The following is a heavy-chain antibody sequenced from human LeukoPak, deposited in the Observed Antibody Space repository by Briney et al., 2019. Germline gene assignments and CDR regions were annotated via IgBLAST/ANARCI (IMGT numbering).Heavy chain of an antibody. CDR1: GYSFTSYW. V-gene: IGHV5-51*01. J-gene: IGHJ6*03. Sequence: GESLQISCKGSGYSFTSYWIGWVRQMPGKGLEWMGIIYPGDSDTRYSPSFQGQVTISADKSISTAYLQWSSLKASDTAMYYCARQGRDYGGNPTRYYYYMDVWGKGTTVTVSS. CDR2: IYPGDSDT. CDR3: ARQGRDYGGNPTRYYYYMDV. D-gene: IGHD4-23*01.